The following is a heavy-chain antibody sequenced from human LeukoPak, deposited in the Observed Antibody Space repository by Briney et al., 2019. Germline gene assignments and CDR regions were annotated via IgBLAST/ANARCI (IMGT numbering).Heavy chain of an antibody. D-gene: IGHD1-1*01. CDR1: GGSLSGCY. CDR3: ARAHYGTASPAGGL. CDR2: INRSGSA. Sequence: SETLSLTCDVYGGSLSGCYWSWICQPPGRGLEWIGEINRSGSANYNPSLESRVTVSVDTSKNQFSLKLSSVTAADTAVYYCARAHYGTASPAGGLWGQGTLVTVSS. J-gene: IGHJ4*02. V-gene: IGHV4-34*01.